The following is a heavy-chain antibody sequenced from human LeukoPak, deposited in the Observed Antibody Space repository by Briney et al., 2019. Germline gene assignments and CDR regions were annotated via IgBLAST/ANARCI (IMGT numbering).Heavy chain of an antibody. Sequence: SETLSLTCAVYGGSFSGYYWSWIRQPPGKGLEWIGEINHSGSTNYNPSLKSRVTISVDTSKNQFSLKLSSVTAADTVVYYCARVHRGYVWGSYRYWFDPWGQGTLVTVSS. J-gene: IGHJ5*02. CDR1: GGSFSGYY. D-gene: IGHD3-16*02. CDR3: ARVHRGYVWGSYRYWFDP. V-gene: IGHV4-34*01. CDR2: INHSGST.